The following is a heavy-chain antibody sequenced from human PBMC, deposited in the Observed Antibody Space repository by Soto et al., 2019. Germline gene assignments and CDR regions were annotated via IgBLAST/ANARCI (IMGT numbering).Heavy chain of an antibody. Sequence: QVQLVESGGGVVQPGRSLRLSCAASGFTFSSYAMHWVRQAPGKGLEWVAVISYDGSNKYYADSVKGRFTISRDNSKNTLYLQMNSLRAEDTAVYYCARVGGATTHYYGMDVWGQGTTVTVSS. V-gene: IGHV3-30-3*01. J-gene: IGHJ6*02. D-gene: IGHD1-26*01. CDR1: GFTFSSYA. CDR3: ARVGGATTHYYGMDV. CDR2: ISYDGSNK.